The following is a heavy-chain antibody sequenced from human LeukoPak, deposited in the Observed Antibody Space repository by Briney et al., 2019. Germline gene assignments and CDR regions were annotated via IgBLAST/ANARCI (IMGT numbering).Heavy chain of an antibody. CDR2: IYSSGYT. Sequence: SETLSLTCTVSGGSISGYYWGWVRQPAGRGPQWIGRIYSSGYTYYNPSLKSRVTMSVDTPRNHFSLMVTSVTAADTAVYYCAGHLTFGFGSGDAFDIWGQGIVVTVSS. D-gene: IGHD6-19*01. V-gene: IGHV4-4*07. J-gene: IGHJ3*02. CDR3: AGHLTFGFGSGDAFDI. CDR1: GGSISGYY.